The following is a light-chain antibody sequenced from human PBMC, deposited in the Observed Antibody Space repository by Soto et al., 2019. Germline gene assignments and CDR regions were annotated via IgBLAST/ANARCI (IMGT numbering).Light chain of an antibody. CDR3: AAWDDSRSGLVV. CDR2: SDN. J-gene: IGLJ2*01. Sequence: QSVLTQPPSTSGTPGQRVTMSCSGSNSNIGSNTEYWYQQLPGTAPKLLIHSDNQRPSGVPDRFSASKSGASASLAISGRQSEDEADYYCAAWDDSRSGLVVFGGGTKLTVL. V-gene: IGLV1-44*01. CDR1: NSNIGSNT.